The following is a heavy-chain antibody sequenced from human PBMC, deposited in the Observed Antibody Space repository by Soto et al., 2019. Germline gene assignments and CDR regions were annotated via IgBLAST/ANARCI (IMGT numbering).Heavy chain of an antibody. CDR3: ARDKRIQLWLSYFDY. Sequence: QVQLVESGGGVVQPGRSLRLSCAASGFTFSSYGMHWVRQAPGKGLEWVAVIWYDGSNKYYADSVKGRFTISRDNSKNTLYRQMNSLRAEDTAVYYCARDKRIQLWLSYFDYWGPGTLVTVYS. J-gene: IGHJ4*02. V-gene: IGHV3-33*01. CDR1: GFTFSSYG. CDR2: IWYDGSNK. D-gene: IGHD5-18*01.